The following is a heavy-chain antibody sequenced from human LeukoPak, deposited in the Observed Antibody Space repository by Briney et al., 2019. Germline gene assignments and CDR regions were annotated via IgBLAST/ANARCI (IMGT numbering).Heavy chain of an antibody. Sequence: PGGSLRLSCAASGFTFSNNLMHWVRQGPGKGLVWVSHINSDGNTIRYADSVKGRFTTSRDNAKNTLYLQMNSLRAVDTAVYFCARDFSGAIDYWGRGTQVTVSS. V-gene: IGHV3-74*01. CDR1: GFTFSNNL. CDR3: ARDFSGAIDY. D-gene: IGHD3-10*01. J-gene: IGHJ4*02. CDR2: INSDGNTI.